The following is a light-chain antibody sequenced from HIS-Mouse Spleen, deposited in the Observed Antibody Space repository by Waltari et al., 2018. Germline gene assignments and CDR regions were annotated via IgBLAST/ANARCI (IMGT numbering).Light chain of an antibody. CDR1: RSDVGGYNS. CDR3: SSYTSSSTEV. Sequence: QSALTQPASVSGSPGQSITISCPGTRSDVGGYNSVPWSQQHPGKAHKLMLYDVSNRPSGVSNRFSGSKSGNTASLTISGLQAEDEADYYCSSYTSSSTEVFGGGTKLTVL. CDR2: DVS. J-gene: IGLJ2*01. V-gene: IGLV2-14*03.